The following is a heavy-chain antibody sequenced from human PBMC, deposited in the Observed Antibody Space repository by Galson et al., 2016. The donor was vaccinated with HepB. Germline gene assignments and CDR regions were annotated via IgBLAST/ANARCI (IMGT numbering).Heavy chain of an antibody. D-gene: IGHD3-3*01. CDR1: GFNFSSYW. J-gene: IGHJ6*02. Sequence: SLRLSCAVSGFNFSSYWMTWVRQAPGKGLEWVANIKEDGSETYYVDSVKGRFTVSRDNVKKSLNLQMNRLRAADTAVYYCARGGSRDYDFGNGPHFYTMDGWGQGTTLTVSS. CDR2: IKEDGSET. CDR3: ARGGSRDYDFGNGPHFYTMDG. V-gene: IGHV3-7*03.